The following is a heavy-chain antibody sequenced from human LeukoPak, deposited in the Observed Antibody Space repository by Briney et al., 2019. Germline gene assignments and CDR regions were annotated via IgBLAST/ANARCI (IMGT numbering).Heavy chain of an antibody. Sequence: GGSLRLSCAASGFTFSSYGMHWVRQAPGKGLEWVAFIRYDGSNKYYADSVKGRFTISRDNSKNTLYLQMNSLRAEDTAVYYCAKDGYCSSTSRRYFDYWGQGTLVTVSS. CDR3: AKDGYCSSTSRRYFDY. CDR1: GFTFSSYG. D-gene: IGHD2-2*03. J-gene: IGHJ4*02. V-gene: IGHV3-30*02. CDR2: IRYDGSNK.